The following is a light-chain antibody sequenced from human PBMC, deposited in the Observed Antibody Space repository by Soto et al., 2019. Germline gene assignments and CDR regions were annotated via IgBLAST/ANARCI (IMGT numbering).Light chain of an antibody. CDR3: GTGDSSLSAVV. V-gene: IGLV1-51*01. CDR2: DSN. J-gene: IGLJ2*01. Sequence: QSVLTQPPSVSAAPGQKVTISCSGSSSNIGNNYVSWYQQLPGTAPKLLIYDSNKRPSGIPDRFSGSKSGTSATLGITGLQTGDGADYSCGTGDSSLSAVVFGGGTKLPVL. CDR1: SSNIGNNY.